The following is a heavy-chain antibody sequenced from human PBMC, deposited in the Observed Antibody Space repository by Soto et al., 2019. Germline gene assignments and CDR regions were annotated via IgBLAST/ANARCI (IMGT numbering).Heavy chain of an antibody. CDR3: ARDSSYDSRGYYFDY. Sequence: LGGSLRLSCAASGFTFSSYGRDWVRQAPGKGLEWVAVIWYDGSNKYYADSVKVRFTIARDNSKNTLYLKMNSLRAEDTDVYYCARDSSYDSRGYYFDYWGQGTLVTVSS. D-gene: IGHD3-22*01. CDR2: IWYDGSNK. CDR1: GFTFSSYG. J-gene: IGHJ4*02. V-gene: IGHV3-33*01.